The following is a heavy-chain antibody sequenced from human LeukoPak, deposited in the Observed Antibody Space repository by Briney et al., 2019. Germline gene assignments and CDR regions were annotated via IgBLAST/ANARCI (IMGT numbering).Heavy chain of an antibody. V-gene: IGHV4-34*01. Sequence: SETLSLTCAVYGGSFSGYYWSWIRQPPGKGLEWIGSIYYGGSTYYNPSLKSRVTISVDTSRNQFSLKLSSVTAADTAVYYCARLQAAAAGTDWFDPWGQGTLVTVSS. CDR2: IYYGGST. CDR1: GGSFSGYY. CDR3: ARLQAAAAGTDWFDP. D-gene: IGHD6-13*01. J-gene: IGHJ5*02.